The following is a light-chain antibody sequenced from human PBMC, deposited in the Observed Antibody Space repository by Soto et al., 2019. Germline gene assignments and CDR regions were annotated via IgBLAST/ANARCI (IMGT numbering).Light chain of an antibody. Sequence: EIVLPTSQGTMSLSPGERAPLYCRASQSVSSSYLAWYQQKPGQAPRLLIYGASSRATGIPDRFSGSGSGTDFTLTISRLEAEDFAVYYCQQYDTSPRTCGQGTKGDIK. CDR1: QSVSSSY. V-gene: IGKV3-20*01. CDR3: QQYDTSPRT. J-gene: IGKJ2*01. CDR2: GAS.